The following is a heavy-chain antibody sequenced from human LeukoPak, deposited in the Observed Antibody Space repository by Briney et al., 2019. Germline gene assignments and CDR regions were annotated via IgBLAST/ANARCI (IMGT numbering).Heavy chain of an antibody. CDR1: GGSISSYY. Sequence: SETLSLTCTVSGGSISSYYWSWIRQPPGKGLEWIGYIYYSGSTNYNPSLKSRVTISVDTSKNQFSLKLSSVTAADKAVYYCASLGDSRRFLYGGYYMDVWGKGTTVTVSS. V-gene: IGHV4-59*01. J-gene: IGHJ6*03. CDR3: ASLGDSRRFLYGGYYMDV. D-gene: IGHD3-3*01. CDR2: IYYSGST.